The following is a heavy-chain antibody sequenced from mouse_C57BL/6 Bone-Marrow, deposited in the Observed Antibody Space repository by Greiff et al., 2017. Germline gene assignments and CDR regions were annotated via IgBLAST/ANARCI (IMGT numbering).Heavy chain of an antibody. D-gene: IGHD2-2*01. V-gene: IGHV1-64*01. Sequence: QVQLQQPGAELVKPGASVKLSCKASGYTFTSYWMHWVKQRPEQGLEWIGMIHPNSGSTNYNEKFKSKATMTVDKSSSTAYMQLSSLTSEDSAVYYCARTVWLRRRAMDYWGQGTSVTVSS. CDR3: ARTVWLRRRAMDY. CDR1: GYTFTSYW. J-gene: IGHJ4*01. CDR2: IHPNSGST.